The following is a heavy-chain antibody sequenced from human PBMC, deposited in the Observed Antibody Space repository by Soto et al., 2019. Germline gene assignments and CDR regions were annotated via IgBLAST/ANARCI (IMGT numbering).Heavy chain of an antibody. CDR3: ARLNYYDFWSGYCI. J-gene: IGHJ4*02. CDR2: IDPSDSYT. V-gene: IGHV5-10-1*01. D-gene: IGHD3-3*01. Sequence: GESLKISCKGSGYSFTIYWISWVRQRPGKGLEWMGRIDPSDSYTNYSPSFQGHVTISADKSISTAYLQWSSLKASDTAMYYCARLNYYDFWSGYCIWGQGTLVTVSS. CDR1: GYSFTIYW.